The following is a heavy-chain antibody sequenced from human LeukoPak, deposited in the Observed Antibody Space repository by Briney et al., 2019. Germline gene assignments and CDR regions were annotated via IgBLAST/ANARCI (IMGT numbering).Heavy chain of an antibody. V-gene: IGHV1-18*01. CDR2: ISAYNSNT. CDR1: GYSFTSYG. Sequence: GASVKVSCKASGYSFTSYGISWVRQAPGQGLEWMGWISAYNSNTNYAQNLQGRVTMTTDTSTSTVYLDLRSLRSDDTAVYYCARSPGSGSSGSFGYWGQGTLVTVSS. J-gene: IGHJ4*02. CDR3: ARSPGSGSSGSFGY. D-gene: IGHD3-22*01.